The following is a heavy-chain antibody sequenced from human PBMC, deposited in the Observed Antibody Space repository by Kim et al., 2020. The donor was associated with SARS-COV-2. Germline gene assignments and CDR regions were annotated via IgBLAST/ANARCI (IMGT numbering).Heavy chain of an antibody. CDR1: GYTLTELS. CDR3: ATSLMVRRAPVY. CDR2: FDPEDGET. D-gene: IGHD3-10*01. J-gene: IGHJ4*02. Sequence: ASVKVSCKVSGYTLTELSMHWVRQAPGKGLEWMGGFDPEDGETIYAQKFQGRVTMTEDTSTDTAYMELSSLRSEDTAVYYCATSLMVRRAPVYWGQGTLVTFSS. V-gene: IGHV1-24*01.